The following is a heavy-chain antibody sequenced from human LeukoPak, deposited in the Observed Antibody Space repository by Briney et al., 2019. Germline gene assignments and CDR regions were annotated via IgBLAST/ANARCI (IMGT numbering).Heavy chain of an antibody. CDR2: NYSGGNP. V-gene: IGHV3-53*01. D-gene: IGHD4-17*01. CDR1: GFTFSNAW. CDR3: ARRAGEYSHPYDY. Sequence: GGSVRLSCAASGFTFSNAWMSWARPAPGKGREGGSFNYSGGNPQYSPSVKGRFTISRANSNNTLYLQMTSLRAEDTAVYYCARRAGEYSHPYDYWGQGTLVTVSS. J-gene: IGHJ4*02.